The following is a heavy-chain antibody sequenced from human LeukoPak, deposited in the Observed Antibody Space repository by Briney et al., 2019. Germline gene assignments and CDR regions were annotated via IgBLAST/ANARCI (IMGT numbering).Heavy chain of an antibody. Sequence: ASVKVSCKASGYTFTSYGISWVRQAPGQGLEWMGWISAYNGNTNYAQKLQGRVTMTTDTSTSTAYMELRSLRPDDTAVYYCARMIAAAGSTHDDYWGQGTLVTVSS. V-gene: IGHV1-18*01. D-gene: IGHD6-13*01. CDR2: ISAYNGNT. J-gene: IGHJ4*02. CDR3: ARMIAAAGSTHDDY. CDR1: GYTFTSYG.